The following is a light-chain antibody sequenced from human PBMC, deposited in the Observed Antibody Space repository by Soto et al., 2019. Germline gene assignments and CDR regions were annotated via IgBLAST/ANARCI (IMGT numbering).Light chain of an antibody. CDR1: QSVSSN. CDR2: GAS. CDR3: QQYNNWPPLT. J-gene: IGKJ4*01. Sequence: EIVMTQSPATLSVSPGERATISCRASQSVSSNLAWYQQKPGQATRLLIYGASTRATGIPARFSGSGSGTECTLTISSLQSEDFAVYYCQQYNNWPPLTFGGGTKVEIK. V-gene: IGKV3-15*01.